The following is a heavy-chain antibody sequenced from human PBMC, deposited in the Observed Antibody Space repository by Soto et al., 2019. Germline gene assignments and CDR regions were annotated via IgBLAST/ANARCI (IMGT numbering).Heavy chain of an antibody. CDR2: ISYDGNNQ. Sequence: QVQLVESGGGVVQPGRSLRLSCAASGFTFSSMHWVRQAPGKGLEWVAIISYDGNNQYYLDSVKGRFTISRDNSKNKLYLQMNSLRAEDTAVYYCTKDGVAGYGMDVWGQGTTVTVSS. CDR3: TKDGVAGYGMDV. V-gene: IGHV3-30*18. J-gene: IGHJ6*02. CDR1: GFTFSS. D-gene: IGHD6-19*01.